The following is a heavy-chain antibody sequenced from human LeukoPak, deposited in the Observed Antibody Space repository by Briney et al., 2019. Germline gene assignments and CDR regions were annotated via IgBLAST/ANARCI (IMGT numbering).Heavy chain of an antibody. CDR2: VKQDGSEK. D-gene: IGHD3-22*01. CDR3: ARGSAQWLTYYVSSGYKGGGMDV. Sequence: GGSLRLSCVASGFTFSTYWMNWVRQAPGKGLEWVANVKQDGSEKYYVDSVKGRFTIYRENAQNSLYLQVNSLRAEEKAVYYCARGSAQWLTYYVSSGYKGGGMDVWGQGTAVTVSS. J-gene: IGHJ6*02. V-gene: IGHV3-7*01. CDR1: GFTFSTYW.